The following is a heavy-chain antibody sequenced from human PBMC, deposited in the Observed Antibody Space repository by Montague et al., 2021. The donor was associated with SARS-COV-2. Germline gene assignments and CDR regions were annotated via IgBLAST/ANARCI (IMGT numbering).Heavy chain of an antibody. CDR2: IYHTGTT. V-gene: IGHV4-31*03. Sequence: TLSLTCNVSGDSISGSRHFWIWIRQHPGKGLVWIGYIYHTGTTHYRPSLKSRATLSVDISQNQFSLKLNSMTAADTAIYYCARGVSYGSCFLSEWGQGTLVIVSS. D-gene: IGHD3-10*01. CDR3: ARGVSYGSCFLSE. J-gene: IGHJ4*02. CDR1: GDSISGSRHF.